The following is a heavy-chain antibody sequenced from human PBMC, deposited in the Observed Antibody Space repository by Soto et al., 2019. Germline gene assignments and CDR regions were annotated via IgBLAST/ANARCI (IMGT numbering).Heavy chain of an antibody. V-gene: IGHV2-5*02. CDR2: IYWDDDK. Sequence: QITLKESGPTLVKPTQTLTLTCTFSGFSLSTSGVGVGWIRQPPGKALEWLALIYWDDDKRYSPSLKSRLTITKYTSKNQVLLTLTNMDPVDTATYYCAHRPSYCSGGSCYSGFDYWGQGTLVTVSS. J-gene: IGHJ4*02. CDR1: GFSLSTSGVG. D-gene: IGHD2-15*01. CDR3: AHRPSYCSGGSCYSGFDY.